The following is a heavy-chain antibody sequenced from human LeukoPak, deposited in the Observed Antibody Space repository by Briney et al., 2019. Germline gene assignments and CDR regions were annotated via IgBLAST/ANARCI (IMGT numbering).Heavy chain of an antibody. D-gene: IGHD3-10*01. CDR2: IYYSGST. CDR3: AREVYYYGSGSLGLDAFDI. J-gene: IGHJ3*02. Sequence: PSQTLSLTCTVSGGSISSGDYYWSWSRQPPGKGLEWIEYIYYSGSTYYNPSLKSRVTISVDTSKNPFSLKLSFVTAADTAVYYCAREVYYYGSGSLGLDAFDIWGQGTMVTVSS. V-gene: IGHV4-30-4*08. CDR1: GGSISSGDYY.